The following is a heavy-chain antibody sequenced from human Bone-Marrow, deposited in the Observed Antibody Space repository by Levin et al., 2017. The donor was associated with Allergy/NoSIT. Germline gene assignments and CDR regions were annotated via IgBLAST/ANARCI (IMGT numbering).Heavy chain of an antibody. CDR3: AKHKEQWLNYDALDI. Sequence: GGSLRLSCAASGFTFSKYGMYWVRQAPGKGLEWVALISYDGSSKYYGDSVKGRFTVSRDNSKNTLYLQMSSLSTKDTAVYYCAKHKEQWLNYDALDIWGHGTMVTVSS. CDR1: GFTFSKYG. J-gene: IGHJ3*02. D-gene: IGHD5-12*01. CDR2: ISYDGSSK. V-gene: IGHV3-30*18.